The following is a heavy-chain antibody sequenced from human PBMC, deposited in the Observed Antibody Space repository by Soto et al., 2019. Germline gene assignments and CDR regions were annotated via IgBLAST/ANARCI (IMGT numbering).Heavy chain of an antibody. CDR1: GGSISSSNW. V-gene: IGHV4-4*02. CDR3: ARVHYYDSSGYYVPMMDY. D-gene: IGHD3-22*01. J-gene: IGHJ4*02. Sequence: QVQLQESGPGLVKPSGTLSLTCAVSGGSISSSNWWSWVRQPPGKGLEWIGEIYHSGSTNYNPSLKSRVTISVDKAKNQFSLKLSSVTAADTAVYYCARVHYYDSSGYYVPMMDYWGQGTLVTVSS. CDR2: IYHSGST.